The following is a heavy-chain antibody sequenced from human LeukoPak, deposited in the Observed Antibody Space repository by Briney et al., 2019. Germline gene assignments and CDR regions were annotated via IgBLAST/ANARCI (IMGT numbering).Heavy chain of an antibody. V-gene: IGHV3-30*03. CDR3: ARGDSGSYTGDY. CDR2: ISYDGSNK. CDR1: GFTFSSYG. D-gene: IGHD1-26*01. Sequence: GRSLRLSCAASGFTFSSYGMHWVRQAPGKGLEWVAVISYDGSNKYYADSVKGRFTISRDNSKNTLYLQMNSLRAEDTAVYYCARGDSGSYTGDYWGQGTLVTVSS. J-gene: IGHJ4*02.